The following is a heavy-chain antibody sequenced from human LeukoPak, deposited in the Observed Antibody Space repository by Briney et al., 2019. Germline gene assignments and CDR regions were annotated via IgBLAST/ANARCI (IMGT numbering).Heavy chain of an antibody. V-gene: IGHV3-23*01. CDR1: GFTFSSYA. Sequence: GGSLRLSCAASGFTFSSYAMSWVRQAPGKGLEWVSAISGSGGSTYYAGSVKGRFTISRDNSKNTLYLQMNSLRAEDTAVYYCAKSFSGWEPMAHDYWGQGTLVTVSS. CDR3: AKSFSGWEPMAHDY. CDR2: ISGSGGST. J-gene: IGHJ4*02. D-gene: IGHD6-19*01.